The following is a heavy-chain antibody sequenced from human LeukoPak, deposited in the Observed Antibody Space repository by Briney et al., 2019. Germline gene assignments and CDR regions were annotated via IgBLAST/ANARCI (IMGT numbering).Heavy chain of an antibody. J-gene: IGHJ4*02. V-gene: IGHV4-59*01. CDR1: GGSISSYY. CDR2: IYYSGST. CDR3: ARRRCSGGSCYEGFDY. D-gene: IGHD2-15*01. Sequence: PSETLSLTCTVSGGSISSYYWSWIRQPPGKGLEWIGYIYYSGSTNYNPSLKSRVTTSVDTSKNQFSLKLSSVTTADTAVYYCARRRCSGGSCYEGFDYWGQGTLVTVSS.